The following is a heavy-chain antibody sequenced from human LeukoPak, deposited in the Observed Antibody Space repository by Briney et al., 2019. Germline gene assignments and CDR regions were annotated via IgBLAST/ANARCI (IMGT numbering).Heavy chain of an antibody. J-gene: IGHJ4*02. CDR1: GFTFSSYG. CDR3: ARVPVSSSWYTLHFDS. D-gene: IGHD6-13*01. Sequence: GGSLRLSCAASGFTFSSYGMHWVRQAPGKGLEWVAVTWYDGGNKYYADSVKGRFTISRDNSKNTLYLQMNSLRAEDTAAYYCARVPVSSSWYTLHFDSWGQGTLVTVSS. CDR2: TWYDGGNK. V-gene: IGHV3-33*01.